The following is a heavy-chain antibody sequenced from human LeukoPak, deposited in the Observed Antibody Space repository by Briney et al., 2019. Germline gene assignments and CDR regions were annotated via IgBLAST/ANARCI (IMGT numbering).Heavy chain of an antibody. D-gene: IGHD3-10*01. CDR1: GGSITSYY. CDR3: ARRIILLWFGDLGPYFDY. J-gene: IGHJ4*02. Sequence: SETLSLTCTVSGGSITSYYWSWIRQPPGKGLEWIGYIYYSGSTNYNPSLKSRVTISVDTSKNQFSLKLSSVTAADTAVYYCARRIILLWFGDLGPYFDYWGQGTLVTVSS. CDR2: IYYSGST. V-gene: IGHV4-59*12.